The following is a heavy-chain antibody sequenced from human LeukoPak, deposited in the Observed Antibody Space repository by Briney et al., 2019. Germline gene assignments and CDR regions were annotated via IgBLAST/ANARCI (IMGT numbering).Heavy chain of an antibody. J-gene: IGHJ4*02. CDR3: ARRGSTWNFDY. D-gene: IGHD3-16*01. Sequence: GASLKISCKGSGFRFTSYWIGWVRQMPGKGLEWMGIIYPGDSDTRYSPSFQGQVTISADKSISTAYLQWSSLKASDTAMYYCARRGSTWNFDYWGQGTLVTVSS. V-gene: IGHV5-51*01. CDR1: GFRFTSYW. CDR2: IYPGDSDT.